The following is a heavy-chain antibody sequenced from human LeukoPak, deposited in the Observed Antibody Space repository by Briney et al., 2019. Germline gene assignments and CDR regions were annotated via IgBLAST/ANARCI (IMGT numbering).Heavy chain of an antibody. CDR2: INPNSGGT. V-gene: IGHV1-2*02. CDR1: GYTFTGYY. D-gene: IGHD6-19*01. Sequence: ALVKVSXKASGYTFTGYYMHWVRQAPGQGLEWIGWINPNSGGTNYAQKFQGRVTMTRDTSISTAYMELSRLRSDDTAVYYCAREAVAGPDLFGYWGQGTLVTVSS. CDR3: AREAVAGPDLFGY. J-gene: IGHJ4*02.